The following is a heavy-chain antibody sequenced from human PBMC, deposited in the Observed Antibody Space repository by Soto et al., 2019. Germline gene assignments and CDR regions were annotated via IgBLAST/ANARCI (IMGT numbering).Heavy chain of an antibody. Sequence: SETLSLTCSVSGGSISSSSYFWGWIRQPPGKGLEWIGSIYYSGSTYYNPSLKSRVTVSVDTPKNQFSLKLSSVTAADTAVYYCARDTSAGNNWFDPWGQGTLVTVSS. CDR3: ARDTSAGNNWFDP. CDR1: GGSISSSSYF. V-gene: IGHV4-39*07. D-gene: IGHD3-10*01. J-gene: IGHJ5*02. CDR2: IYYSGST.